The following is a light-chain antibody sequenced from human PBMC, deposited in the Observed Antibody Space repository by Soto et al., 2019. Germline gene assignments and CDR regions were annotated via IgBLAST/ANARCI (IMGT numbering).Light chain of an antibody. Sequence: QSALTQPASVSGSPGQSITISCTGISSDVGGFKYVSWYQQHPDRAPRLMIYEVNNRPSGVSNRFSGSKSGNTASLTISGLQAEDEAHYYCSSYTSGDTLLIFGGGTKLTVL. CDR2: EVN. V-gene: IGLV2-14*01. CDR3: SSYTSGDTLLI. J-gene: IGLJ2*01. CDR1: SSDVGGFKY.